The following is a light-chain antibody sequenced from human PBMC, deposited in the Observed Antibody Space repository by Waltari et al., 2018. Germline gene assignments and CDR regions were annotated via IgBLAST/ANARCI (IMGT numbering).Light chain of an antibody. V-gene: IGLV2-14*03. Sequence: QSALTQPASVSGSPGQSITISCTGTSSDIGGYNSVSWYQQHPGKAPKLMIYDVSNRPSGVSNRFSGFKSGNTASLTISGLQAEDEADYYCTSYRSSSTLPYVFGTGTKVTV. J-gene: IGLJ1*01. CDR1: SSDIGGYNS. CDR2: DVS. CDR3: TSYRSSSTLPYV.